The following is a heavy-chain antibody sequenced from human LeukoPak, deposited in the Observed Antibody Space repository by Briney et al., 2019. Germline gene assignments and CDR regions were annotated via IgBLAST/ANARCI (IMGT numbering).Heavy chain of an antibody. D-gene: IGHD4/OR15-4a*01. J-gene: IGHJ5*02. Sequence: ASVKVSCKASRYTFTSYDINWVRQATGQGLEWMGWMNPNSGITGYAQKFQGRVTMTRNTSISTAYMELSSLRSEDTAVYYCARKNYGSNRWFDPWGQGTLVTVSS. CDR1: RYTFTSYD. V-gene: IGHV1-8*01. CDR3: ARKNYGSNRWFDP. CDR2: MNPNSGIT.